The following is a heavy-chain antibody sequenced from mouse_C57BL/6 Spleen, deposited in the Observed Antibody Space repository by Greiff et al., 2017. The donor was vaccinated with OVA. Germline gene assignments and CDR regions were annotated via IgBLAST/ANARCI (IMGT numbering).Heavy chain of an antibody. CDR2: IDPSDSYT. J-gene: IGHJ3*01. Sequence: LQQPGAELVKPGASVKLSCKASGYTFTSYWMQWVKQRPGQGLEWIGEIDPSDSYTNYNQKFKGKATLTVDTSSSTAYMQLSSLTSEDSAVYYCARREANWLFAYWGQGTLVTVSA. CDR1: GYTFTSYW. V-gene: IGHV1-50*01. D-gene: IGHD4-1*01. CDR3: ARREANWLFAY.